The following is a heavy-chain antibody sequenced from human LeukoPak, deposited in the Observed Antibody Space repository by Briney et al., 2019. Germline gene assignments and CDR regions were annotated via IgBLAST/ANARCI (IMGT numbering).Heavy chain of an antibody. Sequence: GGSLRLSCAASGFTFISYATSWVRQAPGKGLEWVSAISGSGGSTYYADSVKGRFTISRDNSKNTLYLQMNSLRAEDTAVYYCAKDLAHGSGSYYNLAYFDYWGQGTLVTVSS. D-gene: IGHD3-10*01. V-gene: IGHV3-23*01. CDR2: ISGSGGST. J-gene: IGHJ4*02. CDR3: AKDLAHGSGSYYNLAYFDY. CDR1: GFTFISYA.